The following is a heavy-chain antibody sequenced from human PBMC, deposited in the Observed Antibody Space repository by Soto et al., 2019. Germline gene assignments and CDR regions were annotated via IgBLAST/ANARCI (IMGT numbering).Heavy chain of an antibody. CDR2: IYYSGST. CDR1: GGSISSIIYY. CDR3: ARVREPNWFDP. D-gene: IGHD3-10*01. Sequence: PSETLSLTCTVSGGSISSIIYYWGWIRQPPGKGLDWIGSIYYSGSTYYNPSLKSRVTISVDTSKNHFSLKLNSVTAADTAMYYCARVREPNWFDPWGQGTLVTVSS. V-gene: IGHV4-39*02. J-gene: IGHJ5*02.